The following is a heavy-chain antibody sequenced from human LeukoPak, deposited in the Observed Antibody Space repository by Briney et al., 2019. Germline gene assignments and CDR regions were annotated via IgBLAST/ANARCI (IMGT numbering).Heavy chain of an antibody. CDR1: GGSFSGYY. Sequence: PSETLSLTCAVYGGSFSGYYWSWIRQPPGKGLEWIGEINHSGSTNYNPSLKSRVTISVDTSKNQFSLKLSSVTAAATAVYYCARVDCSGGSCYSAPFDYWGQGTLVTVSS. CDR2: INHSGST. D-gene: IGHD2-15*01. J-gene: IGHJ4*02. V-gene: IGHV4-34*01. CDR3: ARVDCSGGSCYSAPFDY.